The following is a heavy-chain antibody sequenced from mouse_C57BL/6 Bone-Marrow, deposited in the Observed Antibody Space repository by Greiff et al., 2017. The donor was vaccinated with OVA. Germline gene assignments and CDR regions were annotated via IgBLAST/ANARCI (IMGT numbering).Heavy chain of an antibody. CDR2: IYPGDGDT. D-gene: IGHD1-1*01. CDR3: ARCDYYGSSYDY. CDR1: GYAFSSYW. Sequence: VQLQQSGAELVKPGASVKISCKASGYAFSSYWMNWVKQRPGKGLEWIGQIYPGDGDTNYNGKFKGKATLTADKSSSTAYMQLSSLTSEDSAVYFCARCDYYGSSYDYWGQGTTLTVSS. V-gene: IGHV1-80*01. J-gene: IGHJ2*01.